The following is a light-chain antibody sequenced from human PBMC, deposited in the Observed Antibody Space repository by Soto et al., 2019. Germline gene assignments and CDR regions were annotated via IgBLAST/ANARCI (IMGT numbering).Light chain of an antibody. J-gene: IGKJ2*01. V-gene: IGKV2-28*01. Sequence: DIVMTQSPLSLPVTPGEPASISCRSSQSLLHSNGYNYLDWYLQKPGQSPQLLIYLGSNRASGVPDRFSGSGSGTDFTLKISRVEAEDVGVYYCMQALQTPPYTFGQGTNLEIK. CDR2: LGS. CDR1: QSLLHSNGYNY. CDR3: MQALQTPPYT.